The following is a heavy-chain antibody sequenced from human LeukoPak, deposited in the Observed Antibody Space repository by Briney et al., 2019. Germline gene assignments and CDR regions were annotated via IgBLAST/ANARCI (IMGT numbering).Heavy chain of an antibody. Sequence: PGGSLRLSCAASGLTFSGSAMHWVRQASGKGLEWVGRIRSKANSYATAYAASVKGRFTISRDDSKNTAYLQMNSLKTEDTAVYYCTKLLGPTVTTIGVGAFDIWGQGTMVTVSS. CDR3: TKLLGPTVTTIGVGAFDI. CDR1: GLTFSGSA. CDR2: IRSKANSYAT. V-gene: IGHV3-73*01. D-gene: IGHD4-17*01. J-gene: IGHJ3*02.